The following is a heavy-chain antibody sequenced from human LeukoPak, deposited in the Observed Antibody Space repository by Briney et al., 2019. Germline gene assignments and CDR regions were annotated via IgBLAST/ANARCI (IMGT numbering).Heavy chain of an antibody. J-gene: IGHJ4*02. CDR3: ARAAPYTPMAPIFY. CDR1: GYTFTSYG. Sequence: GASVKVSCTASGYTFTSYGFSWVRQAPGQGLEWMGWISASNANTNYAQNLQGRVTMTTDTSTTTAYMELRSLRSDDTAVYYCARAAPYTPMAPIFYWGQGTLLTVSS. D-gene: IGHD5-18*01. CDR2: ISASNANT. V-gene: IGHV1-18*01.